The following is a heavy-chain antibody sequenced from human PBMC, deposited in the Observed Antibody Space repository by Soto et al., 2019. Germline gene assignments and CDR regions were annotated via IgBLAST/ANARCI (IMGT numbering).Heavy chain of an antibody. CDR1: GFTFSSDA. CDR3: AKDPGASSDWHGGLY. Sequence: EVQLLESGGGLVQPGGSLRLSCAASGFTFSSDAMSWVRQAPGKGLEWVSAISGSGGSTYYADSVKGRFTISRDNAKKTLYLQTNRLRAEDTAVYYCAKDPGASSDWHGGLYWGQGTLVTVSS. CDR2: ISGSGGST. J-gene: IGHJ4*02. D-gene: IGHD6-19*01. V-gene: IGHV3-23*01.